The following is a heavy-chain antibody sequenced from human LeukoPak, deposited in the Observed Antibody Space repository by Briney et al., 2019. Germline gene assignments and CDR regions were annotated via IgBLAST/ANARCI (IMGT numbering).Heavy chain of an antibody. V-gene: IGHV3-21*01. D-gene: IGHD3-10*01. CDR3: ARTVGRGPGGHFDY. CDR2: ISSSSNYI. J-gene: IGHJ4*02. CDR1: GFSLSSYN. Sequence: KPGGSLRLSCAASGFSLSSYNMNWVRRAPGKGLEWVSSISSSSNYIYYADSVKGRFTIPRENAKNSLFLQMNSLRAEDTAVYYCARTVGRGPGGHFDYWGQGTLVIVSS.